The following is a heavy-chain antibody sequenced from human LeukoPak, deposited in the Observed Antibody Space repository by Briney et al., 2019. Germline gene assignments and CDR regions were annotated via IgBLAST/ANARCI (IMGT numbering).Heavy chain of an antibody. CDR1: GFTFSSYS. CDR3: EREDGRGDYYYHYGIDV. CDR2: ITSSRSYI. V-gene: IGHV3-21*01. J-gene: IGHJ6*04. Sequence: PGGSLRLSCAASGFTFSSYSMHWVRQAPGTGLEWVSSITSSRSYIYYADSVKGRFTISRDNSKNTLYLQMNSLRAKDTAVYYCEREDGRGDYYYHYGIDVWGKGTTVTVSS. D-gene: IGHD3-10*01.